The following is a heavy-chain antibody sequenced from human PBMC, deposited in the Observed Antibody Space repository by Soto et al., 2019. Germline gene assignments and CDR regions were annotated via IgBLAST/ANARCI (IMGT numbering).Heavy chain of an antibody. Sequence: GGSLRLSCAASGFTFSSYAMSWVRQAPGKGLEWVSAISGSGGSTYYADSVKGRFTISRDNSKNTPYLQMNSLRAEDTAVYYCAKDYYYDSSGYYPYFDYWGQGTLVTVS. CDR2: ISGSGGST. CDR1: GFTFSSYA. D-gene: IGHD3-22*01. J-gene: IGHJ4*02. V-gene: IGHV3-23*01. CDR3: AKDYYYDSSGYYPYFDY.